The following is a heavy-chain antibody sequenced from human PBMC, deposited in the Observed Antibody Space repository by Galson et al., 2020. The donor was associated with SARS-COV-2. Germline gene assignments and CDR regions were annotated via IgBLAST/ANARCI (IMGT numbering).Heavy chain of an antibody. CDR3: ARGPLWVRGVIKEYSYYGLDV. Sequence: ASVKVSCNASGYTFINFDLNWVRQATGQGLEWLGWMNPKRRNTAYAQNFQGRVVITRDTSMNTAYMELGSLPPEDTAVYYCARGPLWVRGVIKEYSYYGLDVWGQGTTVTVSS. D-gene: IGHD3-10*01. CDR1: GYTFINFD. J-gene: IGHJ6*02. CDR2: MNPKRRNT. V-gene: IGHV1-8*01.